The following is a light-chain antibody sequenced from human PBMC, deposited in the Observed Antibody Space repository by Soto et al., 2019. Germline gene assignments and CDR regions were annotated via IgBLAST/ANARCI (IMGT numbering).Light chain of an antibody. J-gene: IGLJ1*01. CDR1: SSDVGNYNF. Sequence: QSALTQPASVSGSPGQSITISCTGTSSDVGNYNFVSWYQHHAGTAPKLIIYQVTNRPSGVSDRFSGSKSGDTASLTISGLQAEDEADYFCTSYTGSNTLEVFGPGTKLTVL. V-gene: IGLV2-14*01. CDR3: TSYTGSNTLEV. CDR2: QVT.